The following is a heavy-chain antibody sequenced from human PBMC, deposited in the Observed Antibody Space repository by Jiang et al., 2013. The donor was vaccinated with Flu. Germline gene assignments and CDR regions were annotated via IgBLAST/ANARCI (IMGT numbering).Heavy chain of an antibody. CDR3: ARDRGYYGDYTSEWFDP. J-gene: IGHJ5*02. D-gene: IGHD4-17*01. CDR1: GGSVSSGSYY. CDR2: IYYSGST. V-gene: IGHV4-61*01. Sequence: GSGLVKPSETLSLTCTVSGGSVSSGSYYWSWIRQPPGKGLEWIGYIYYSGSTNYNPSLKSRVTISVDTSKNQFSLKLSSVTAADTAVYYCARDRGYYGDYTSEWFDPWGQGNPGHRLL.